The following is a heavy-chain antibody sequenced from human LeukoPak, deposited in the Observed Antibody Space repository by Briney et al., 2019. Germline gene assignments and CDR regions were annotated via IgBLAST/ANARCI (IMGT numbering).Heavy chain of an antibody. J-gene: IGHJ4*02. CDR3: ASTYYYGSGSYSPSDYFDY. D-gene: IGHD3-10*01. CDR2: IYYSGST. Sequence: SSETLSXTCTVXXXSISSYYWSWIRQPPGKGLEGLGYIYYSGSTDYNPPRKGRVTISVHTSKNQFSLKLSSVTAADTAVYYCASTYYYGSGSYSPSDYFDYWGQGTLVTVSS. CDR1: XXSISSYY. V-gene: IGHV4-59*08.